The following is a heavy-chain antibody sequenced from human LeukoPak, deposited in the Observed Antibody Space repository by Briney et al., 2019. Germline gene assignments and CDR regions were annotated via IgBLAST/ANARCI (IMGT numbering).Heavy chain of an antibody. CDR3: ARHTIFGVVPFDY. Sequence: GASVKVSCKASGYTFTSYDINWVRQATGQGLEWMGWMNPNSGNTGYAQKFQGRVTITRNTSISTAYMELSSLRSEDTAVYYCARHTIFGVVPFDYWGQGTLVTVSS. CDR1: GYTFTSYD. J-gene: IGHJ4*02. D-gene: IGHD3-3*01. V-gene: IGHV1-8*03. CDR2: MNPNSGNT.